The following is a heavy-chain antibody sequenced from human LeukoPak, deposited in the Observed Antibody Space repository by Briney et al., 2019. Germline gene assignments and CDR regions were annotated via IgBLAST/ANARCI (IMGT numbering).Heavy chain of an antibody. CDR3: ARVGLLWFGELSWFDP. Sequence: PSETLSLTCTVSGGSISSYYWSWIRQPAGKGLEWIGRIHTSGNSNYNPSLKSRVTMSGDTSKNQFSLKLSSVTAADTAVYYCARVGLLWFGELSWFDPWGQGTLVTVSS. V-gene: IGHV4-4*07. J-gene: IGHJ5*02. CDR1: GGSISSYY. D-gene: IGHD3-10*01. CDR2: IHTSGNS.